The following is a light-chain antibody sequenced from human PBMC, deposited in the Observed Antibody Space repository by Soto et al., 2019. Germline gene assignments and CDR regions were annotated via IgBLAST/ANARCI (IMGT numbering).Light chain of an antibody. V-gene: IGKV3-20*01. J-gene: IGKJ1*01. CDR3: QQSGSSLWT. CDR2: DAS. Sequence: EIVLTRSPGTLSLSPGERATLSCRASQSVRNNYLARYQQKLGQAPRVLIYDASSRATGIPDRFSGSGSATDFFLTISRLEPEDFEVYYCQQSGSSLWTFGQGTKVEIK. CDR1: QSVRNNY.